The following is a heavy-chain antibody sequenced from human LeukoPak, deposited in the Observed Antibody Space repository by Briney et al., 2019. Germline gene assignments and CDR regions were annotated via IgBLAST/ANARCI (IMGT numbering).Heavy chain of an antibody. Sequence: GGSLRLSCAVSGFTYDDYGMSWVRHAPGKGREWVSGINWNGGNTVYADSVKGRFTISRDNAKNSLYLQMNSLRAEDTALYYCARIRRGSSSWYYFDSWGQGTLVTVSS. V-gene: IGHV3-20*04. CDR1: GFTYDDYG. D-gene: IGHD6-13*01. CDR2: INWNGGNT. CDR3: ARIRRGSSSWYYFDS. J-gene: IGHJ4*02.